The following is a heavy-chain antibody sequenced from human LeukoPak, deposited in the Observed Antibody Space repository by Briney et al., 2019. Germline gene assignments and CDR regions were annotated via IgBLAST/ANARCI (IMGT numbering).Heavy chain of an antibody. CDR2: INPNSGGT. CDR1: GYTFTGYY. V-gene: IGHV1-2*02. D-gene: IGHD5-12*01. Sequence: ASVKVSCKASGYTFTGYYMHWVRQAPGQGLEWMGWINPNSGGTNYAQKFQGRVTMTRDTSISTAYMELSRLRSDDTAVYYCARHVSPYASDYDEYYYYYMDVWGKGTTVTISS. J-gene: IGHJ6*03. CDR3: ARHVSPYASDYDEYYYYYMDV.